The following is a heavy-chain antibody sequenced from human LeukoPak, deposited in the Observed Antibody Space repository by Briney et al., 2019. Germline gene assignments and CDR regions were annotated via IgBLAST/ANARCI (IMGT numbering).Heavy chain of an antibody. V-gene: IGHV4-59*01. CDR3: ASRGIAAAGPFDY. Sequence: PSETLSLTCTVSGGSISSYYWSWIRQPPGKGLEWIGYIYYSGSTNYNPSLKSRVTISVDTSKNQFSLKLSSVTAADTAVYYCASRGIAAAGPFDYWGQGTLVTVSS. J-gene: IGHJ4*02. CDR2: IYYSGST. D-gene: IGHD6-13*01. CDR1: GGSISSYY.